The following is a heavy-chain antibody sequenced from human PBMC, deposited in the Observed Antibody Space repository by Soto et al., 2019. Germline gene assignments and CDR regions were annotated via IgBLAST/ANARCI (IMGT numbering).Heavy chain of an antibody. CDR3: ARVSGPAMYFYGMDV. CDR2: IHHSGST. D-gene: IGHD3-10*01. Sequence: QLQLQESGSRLFKPSQTLSLTCAVSGGSISSAGYSWSWIRQPSGKGLEWIGYIHHSGSTVYNPSLKSRVTLSVDRSKSQFSLRLTSVTAADTAVYFCARVSGPAMYFYGMDVWGQGTTVAVSS. V-gene: IGHV4-30-2*01. J-gene: IGHJ6*02. CDR1: GGSISSAGYS.